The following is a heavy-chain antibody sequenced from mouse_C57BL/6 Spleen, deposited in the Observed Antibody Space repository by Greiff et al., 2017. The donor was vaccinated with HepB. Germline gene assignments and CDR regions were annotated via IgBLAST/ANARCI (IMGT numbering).Heavy chain of an antibody. J-gene: IGHJ2*01. CDR3: ARDWNYYFDY. D-gene: IGHD1-1*02. Sequence: QVQLQQSGAELVRPGSSVKLSCKASGYTFTSYWMHWVKQRPIQGLEWIGNIDPSDSETHYNQKFKDKATLTVDKSSSTAYMQLSSLTSEDSAVYYCARDWNYYFDYWGQGTTLTVSS. V-gene: IGHV1-52*01. CDR2: IDPSDSET. CDR1: GYTFTSYW.